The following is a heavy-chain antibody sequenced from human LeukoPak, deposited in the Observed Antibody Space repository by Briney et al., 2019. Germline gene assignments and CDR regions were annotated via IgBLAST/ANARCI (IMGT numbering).Heavy chain of an antibody. CDR1: GYTFTSYA. CDR2: INAGNGNT. V-gene: IGHV1-3*01. J-gene: IGHJ4*02. CDR3: ARDDIAARQNQQFDY. D-gene: IGHD6-6*01. Sequence: ASVKVSCKASGYTFTSYAMHWVRQAPGQRLEWMGWINAGNGNTKYSQKFQGRVTITRDTSASTAYMELSSLRSDDTAVYYCARDDIAARQNQQFDYWGQGTLVTVSS.